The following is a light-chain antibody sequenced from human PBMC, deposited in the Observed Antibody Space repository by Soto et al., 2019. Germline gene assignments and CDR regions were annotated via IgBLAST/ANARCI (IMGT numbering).Light chain of an antibody. CDR2: DIR. V-gene: IGLV2-14*03. J-gene: IGLJ1*01. CDR1: SSDVGGYKY. Sequence: QSALTQPASVSGSPGQSSTISCTGTSSDVGGYKYVSWYQQHPGKAPKLMIYDIRNRPSGVSNRFSGSKSGNTASLTISGLQAEDEADYYCSSYTSSSTRVFGTRTKLTVL. CDR3: SSYTSSSTRV.